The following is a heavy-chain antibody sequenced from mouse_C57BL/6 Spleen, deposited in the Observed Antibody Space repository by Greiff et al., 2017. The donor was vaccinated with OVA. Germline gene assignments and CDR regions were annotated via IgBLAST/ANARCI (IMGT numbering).Heavy chain of an antibody. CDR2: IHPNSGST. J-gene: IGHJ1*03. D-gene: IGHD1-1*01. CDR3: ARLLRSPYWYFDV. CDR1: GYTFTSYW. Sequence: QVQLQQPGAELVKPGASVKLSCKASGYTFTSYWMHWVKQRPGQGLEWIGMIHPNSGSTNYNEKFKSKATLTVDKSSSTAYMQLSSLTSEDSAVYYCARLLRSPYWYFDVWGTGTTVTVAS. V-gene: IGHV1-64*01.